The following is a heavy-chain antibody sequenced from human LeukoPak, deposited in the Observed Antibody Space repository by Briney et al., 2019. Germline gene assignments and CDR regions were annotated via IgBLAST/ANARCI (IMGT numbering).Heavy chain of an antibody. Sequence: SETLSLTCAVYGGSFSGYYWSWIRQPPGKGLEWIGEINHSGSTNYNPSLKSRVTISVDTSKNQFSLKLSSVTAADTAVYYCARRSWSGGRAFDYWGQGTLVTVSS. J-gene: IGHJ4*02. CDR2: INHSGST. CDR1: GGSFSGYY. D-gene: IGHD6-13*01. V-gene: IGHV4-34*01. CDR3: ARRSWSGGRAFDY.